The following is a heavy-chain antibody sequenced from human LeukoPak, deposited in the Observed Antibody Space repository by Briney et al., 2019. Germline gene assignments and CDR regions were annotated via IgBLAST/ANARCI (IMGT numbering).Heavy chain of an antibody. V-gene: IGHV4-34*01. CDR3: ARGQGIAAAGTLDY. Sequence: SETLSLTCAVYGGSFSGHYWSWIRQFPGKGLEWIGEINHSGSTNYNPSLKSRVTISVDTSKNQFSLKLSSVTAADTAVYYCARGQGIAAAGTLDYWGQGTLVTVSS. CDR2: INHSGST. D-gene: IGHD6-13*01. J-gene: IGHJ4*02. CDR1: GGSFSGHY.